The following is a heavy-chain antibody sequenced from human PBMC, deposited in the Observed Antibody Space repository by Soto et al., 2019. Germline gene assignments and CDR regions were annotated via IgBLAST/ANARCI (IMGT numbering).Heavy chain of an antibody. Sequence: PSETLSLSCTVSGGSISSYYWSWIRQPPGKGLEWIGYIYYSGSTNYNPSLKSRVTISVDTSKNQFSLRLSSVTAADTAVYYCARGYGWYFDYWGQGTLVTSPQ. CDR3: ARGYGWYFDY. CDR2: IYYSGST. CDR1: GGSISSYY. V-gene: IGHV4-59*01. J-gene: IGHJ4*02. D-gene: IGHD3-16*01.